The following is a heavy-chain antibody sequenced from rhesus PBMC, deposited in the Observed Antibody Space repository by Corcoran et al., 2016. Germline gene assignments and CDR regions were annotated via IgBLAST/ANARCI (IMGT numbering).Heavy chain of an antibody. CDR2: ISGSRGST. V-gene: IGHV4-65*01. CDR1: GGSISRSNW. D-gene: IGHD3-3*01. J-gene: IGHJ4*01. CDR3: ARDLLQYLDWLPFDY. Sequence: QVQLQESGPGLVKPSETLSLTCAVSGGSISRSNWWSWIRPPPGNGLEGIGYISGSRGSTYYNPSLKSRVTIPTDTSKNQFSLKLSSVTAADTAVYYCARDLLQYLDWLPFDYWGQGVLVTVSS.